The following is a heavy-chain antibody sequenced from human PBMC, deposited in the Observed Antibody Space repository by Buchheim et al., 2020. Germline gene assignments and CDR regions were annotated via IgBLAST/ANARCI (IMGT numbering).Heavy chain of an antibody. J-gene: IGHJ4*02. Sequence: EVQLVESGGGLVQPGGSLRLSCAASGFTLSSYWMHWVRQAPGKGLEWVSRIKGDGGSIMSGDSVTGRFTISRDNAKNTLFLQMNRLRAEDTAVYYCARDEDYGGNSNFDCWGQGTL. D-gene: IGHD4-23*01. V-gene: IGHV3-74*03. CDR1: GFTLSSYW. CDR2: IKGDGGSI. CDR3: ARDEDYGGNSNFDC.